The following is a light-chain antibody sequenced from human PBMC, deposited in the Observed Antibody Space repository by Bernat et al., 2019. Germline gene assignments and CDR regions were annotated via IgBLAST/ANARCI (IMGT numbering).Light chain of an antibody. Sequence: SYELSQPVSVSVSLGQTARITCGGNSIGSKNVHWYQQKAGQAPVLVIYRDGNRPSGIPDRFSGSNSGNTANLTISRGQVGDEADYYCQVWDSSTWVFGGGTKLTVL. CDR1: SIGSKN. J-gene: IGLJ3*02. CDR2: RDG. V-gene: IGLV3-9*01. CDR3: QVWDSSTWV.